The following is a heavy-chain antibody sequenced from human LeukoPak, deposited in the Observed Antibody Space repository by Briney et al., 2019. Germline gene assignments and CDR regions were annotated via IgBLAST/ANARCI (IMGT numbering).Heavy chain of an antibody. D-gene: IGHD3-10*01. CDR2: INPNSGGT. J-gene: IGHJ5*02. Sequence: ASVKVSCKASGYTFTSYDINWVRQATGQGLEWMGWINPNSGGTNYAHKFQGRVTMTRDTSISTAYMELSRLRSDDTAVYYCARERLMVRGVILDPWGQGTLVTVSS. CDR1: GYTFTSYD. CDR3: ARERLMVRGVILDP. V-gene: IGHV1-2*07.